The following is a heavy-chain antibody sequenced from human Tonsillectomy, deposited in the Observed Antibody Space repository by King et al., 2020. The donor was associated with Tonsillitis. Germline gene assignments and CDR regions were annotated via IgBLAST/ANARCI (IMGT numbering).Heavy chain of an antibody. D-gene: IGHD3-22*01. CDR3: SCEMKDYHSSGFFQSPNIY. CDR2: IIPILALA. V-gene: IGHV1-69*04. CDR1: GGTLSSCA. J-gene: IGHJ4*01. Sequence: QLVQSGAEVKKPGSSVKVSCKASGGTLSSCAINWVRQAPGQGLEWMGRIIPILALANYAQKFQGRVTITADISTSTAYMELSSLRSEDTTVYYCSCEMKDYHSSGFFQSPNIYWGLGFLVTVSS.